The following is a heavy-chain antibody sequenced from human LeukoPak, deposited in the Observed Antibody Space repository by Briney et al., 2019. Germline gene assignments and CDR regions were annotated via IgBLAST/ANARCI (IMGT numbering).Heavy chain of an antibody. CDR3: ARDEYSSSWYSKGAFDI. V-gene: IGHV3-30*04. CDR1: GFTFSSYA. D-gene: IGHD6-13*01. CDR2: ISYDGSNK. Sequence: GGSLRLSCAASGFTFSSYAMHWVRQAPGKGQEWVAVISYDGSNKYYADSVKGRFTISRDNSKNTLYLQMNSLRAEDTAVYYCARDEYSSSWYSKGAFDIWGQGTMVTVSS. J-gene: IGHJ3*02.